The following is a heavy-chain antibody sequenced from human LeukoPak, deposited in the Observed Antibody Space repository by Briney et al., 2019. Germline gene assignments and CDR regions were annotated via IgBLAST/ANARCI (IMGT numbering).Heavy chain of an antibody. CDR2: INTDGSST. Sequence: PGGSLRLSCAASGFTFSSYWMHWVRQAPGKGLVWVSRINTDGSSTSYADSVKGRFTISRDNAKNTLYLQMNSLRAEDTAVYYCARDTHYDSFDYWGQGTLVTVSS. V-gene: IGHV3-74*01. CDR3: ARDTHYDSFDY. D-gene: IGHD3-3*01. J-gene: IGHJ4*02. CDR1: GFTFSSYW.